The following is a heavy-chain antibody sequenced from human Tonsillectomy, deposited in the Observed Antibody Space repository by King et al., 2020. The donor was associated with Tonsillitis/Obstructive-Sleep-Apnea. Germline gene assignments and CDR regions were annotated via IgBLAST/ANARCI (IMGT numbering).Heavy chain of an antibody. D-gene: IGHD2-8*02. V-gene: IGHV2-26*01. J-gene: IGHJ6*03. CDR1: GFSLSNSTMG. CDR2: IFSNDER. Sequence: TLQESGPVLVKPPETLTLPCTVSGFSLSNSTMGVRWIRRPPGKALEWLAHIFSNDERSFNTSLNDRPTISKDTSRSQVVLTMTNMDPVDTATYYCARTYCSGGACYRSCYYYMDVWGEGTTVTVSS. CDR3: ARTYCSGGACYRSCYYYMDV.